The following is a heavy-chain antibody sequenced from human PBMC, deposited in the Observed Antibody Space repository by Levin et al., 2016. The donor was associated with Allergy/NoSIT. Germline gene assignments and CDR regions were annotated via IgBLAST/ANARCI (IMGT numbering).Heavy chain of an antibody. J-gene: IGHJ4*02. Sequence: ASVKVSCKASGYTFTSYYMHWVRQAPGQGLEWMGIINPSIGSTKYAQKFQGRVTMTRDTSTSTVHMELSNLRSEDTAVYYCARDDTRHHSGSSDYFDYWGQGTLVTVSS. CDR3: ARDDTRHHSGSSDYFDY. CDR2: INPSIGST. D-gene: IGHD1-26*01. V-gene: IGHV1-46*01. CDR1: GYTFTSYY.